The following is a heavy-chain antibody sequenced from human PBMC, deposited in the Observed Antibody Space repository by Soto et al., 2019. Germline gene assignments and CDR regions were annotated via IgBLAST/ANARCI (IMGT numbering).Heavy chain of an antibody. D-gene: IGHD4-17*01. CDR2: IVGIGDTA. V-gene: IGHV3-23*01. Sequence: EVQLLEAGGGLVHPGGSLRLSCAASGFNFRNYGMSWVRQAPGKGLEWLSAIVGIGDTAYYADSVRGRFTISRDNSKNTLYLQLNDLGAEDTAIYCCAKDYDYGDSLPFDYWGQGTLVTVSS. J-gene: IGHJ4*02. CDR3: AKDYDYGDSLPFDY. CDR1: GFNFRNYG.